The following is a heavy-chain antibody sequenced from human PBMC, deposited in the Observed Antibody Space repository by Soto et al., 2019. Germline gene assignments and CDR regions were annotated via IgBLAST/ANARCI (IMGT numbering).Heavy chain of an antibody. CDR2: IYYSGST. D-gene: IGHD4-17*01. CDR1: GGSISSYY. Sequence: SETLSLTCTVSGGSISSYYWSWIRQPPGKGLEWIGYIYYSGSTNYNPSLKSRVTISVDTSKNQFSLKLSSVTAADTAVYYCARESTGANFDYWGQGTLVTVSS. J-gene: IGHJ4*02. CDR3: ARESTGANFDY. V-gene: IGHV4-59*01.